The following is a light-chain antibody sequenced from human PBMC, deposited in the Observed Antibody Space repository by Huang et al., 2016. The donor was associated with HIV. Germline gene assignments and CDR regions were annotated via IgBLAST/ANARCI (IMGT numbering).Light chain of an antibody. CDR2: WAS. V-gene: IGKV4-1*01. J-gene: IGKJ1*01. CDR3: HQYYSRPQT. CDR1: QSVLHSSNDRDY. Sequence: DIVMTQSPDSMTVSLGERATINCKSSQSVLHSSNDRDYLAWYRQKPGQRPEVLIYWASTRESGVHDRFIGSVSGTDVTLTISSLQAEDVAVYFCHQYYSRPQTFGQGTKVEIK.